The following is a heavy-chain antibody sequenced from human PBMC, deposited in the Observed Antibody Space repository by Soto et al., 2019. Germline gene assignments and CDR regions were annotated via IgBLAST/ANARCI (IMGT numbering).Heavy chain of an antibody. CDR2: ISYAGSNK. V-gene: IGHV3-30-3*01. CDR3: ARDRLDTAMVFDY. Sequence: QVQLVESGGGVVQPGRSLRLSCAASGFTFSSYAMHWVRQAPGKGLEWVAVISYAGSNKYYADSVKGRFTISRDNSKNTLYLQMNSLRAEDTAVYYCARDRLDTAMVFDYWGQGTLVTVSS. J-gene: IGHJ4*02. D-gene: IGHD5-18*01. CDR1: GFTFSSYA.